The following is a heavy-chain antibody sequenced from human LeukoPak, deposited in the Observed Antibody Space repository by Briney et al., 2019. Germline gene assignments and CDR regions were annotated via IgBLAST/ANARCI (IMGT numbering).Heavy chain of an antibody. J-gene: IGHJ5*02. Sequence: ASVKVSCKASGYTFTGYYMHWVRQAPGQGLEWMGWINPNSGGTNYAQKFQGRVTMTRDTSISTAYMELTRLRSDDTAVYYCAREKRVAGSRGGFDPWGQGTLVTVSS. D-gene: IGHD6-19*01. CDR2: INPNSGGT. V-gene: IGHV1-2*02. CDR3: AREKRVAGSRGGFDP. CDR1: GYTFTGYY.